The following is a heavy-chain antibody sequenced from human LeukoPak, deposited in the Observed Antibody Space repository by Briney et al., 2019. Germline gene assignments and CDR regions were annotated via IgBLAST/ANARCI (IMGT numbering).Heavy chain of an antibody. CDR2: IYYSGST. V-gene: IGHV4-31*03. D-gene: IGHD3-22*01. J-gene: IGHJ4*02. Sequence: SQTLSLTCTVSGGSISSGGYYWSWIRQHPGKGLEWIGYIYYSGSTYYNPSLKSRVTISVDTSKNQFSLKLSSVTAADTAVYYCARDRDYYDSSGYSYYFDYWGQGTLVTVSS. CDR3: ARDRDYYDSSGYSYYFDY. CDR1: GGSISSGGYY.